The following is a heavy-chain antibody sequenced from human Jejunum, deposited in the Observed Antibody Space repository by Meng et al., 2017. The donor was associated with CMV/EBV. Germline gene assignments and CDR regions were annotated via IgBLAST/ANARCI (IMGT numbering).Heavy chain of an antibody. CDR1: SFSGYY. J-gene: IGHJ5*02. Sequence: SFSGYYWSWIRQSPGKGLEWIGEINHRGGTNYNPSLKSRVTISVGTSKNQVSLRLNSMTAADTAVYYCARGNYDLWSSFSENWFDPWGQGTLVTVSS. V-gene: IGHV4-34*01. D-gene: IGHD3-3*01. CDR3: ARGNYDLWSSFSENWFDP. CDR2: INHRGGT.